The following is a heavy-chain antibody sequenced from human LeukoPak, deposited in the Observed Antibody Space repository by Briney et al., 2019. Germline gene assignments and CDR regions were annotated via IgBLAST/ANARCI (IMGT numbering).Heavy chain of an antibody. CDR1: GFTFSSYA. J-gene: IGHJ4*02. V-gene: IGHV3-23*01. Sequence: PGGSLRLSXAASGFTFSSYAMSWVRRAPGKGLEWVSAISGSGFTYYADSVKGRFTISRDNSKNTLYLQMNSLRAEDTAVYYCARGLYSSSPWGQGTLVTVSS. CDR3: ARGLYSSSP. CDR2: ISGSGFT. D-gene: IGHD6-6*01.